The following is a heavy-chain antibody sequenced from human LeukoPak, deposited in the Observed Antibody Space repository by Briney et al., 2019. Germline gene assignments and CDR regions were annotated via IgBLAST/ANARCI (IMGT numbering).Heavy chain of an antibody. CDR1: GGSISSYY. Sequence: SETLSLTCRVSGGSISSYYWSWIRQPPGKGLEWIGYIYYSGSTNYNLSLKSRVTISVDTSKNQFSLKLSSVTAADTAVYYCASSSRGRLPDYWGQGTLVTVSS. V-gene: IGHV4-59*01. D-gene: IGHD6-13*01. CDR3: ASSSRGRLPDY. J-gene: IGHJ4*02. CDR2: IYYSGST.